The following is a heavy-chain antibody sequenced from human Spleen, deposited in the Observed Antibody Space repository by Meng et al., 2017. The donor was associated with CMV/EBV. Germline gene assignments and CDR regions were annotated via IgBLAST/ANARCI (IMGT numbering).Heavy chain of an antibody. J-gene: IGHJ4*02. CDR3: ASGDGYNHNFDS. CDR1: GGTFTLFS. CDR2: IIPIFGAP. Sequence: CKAAGGTFTLFSFGWGPPAPGQGLGWMGRIIPIFGAPNYAQDFQGRVTITTDDSKTTAYMELSTLTSEDTAVYYCASGDGYNHNFDSWGQGTLVTVSS. D-gene: IGHD5-24*01. V-gene: IGHV1-69*05.